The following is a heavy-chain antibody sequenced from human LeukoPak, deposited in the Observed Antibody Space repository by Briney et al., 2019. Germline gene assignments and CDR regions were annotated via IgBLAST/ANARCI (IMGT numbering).Heavy chain of an antibody. Sequence: GGSLRLSCAVSGLTFSSYWMHWVRQAPGKGLVWVSRINSDGSSTSYADSVKGRFTISRDNAKNTLYLQMNSLRAEDTAVYYCARGYRGATPGPVYWGQGTLVTVSS. J-gene: IGHJ4*02. D-gene: IGHD1-26*01. CDR1: GLTFSSYW. CDR3: ARGYRGATPGPVY. CDR2: INSDGSST. V-gene: IGHV3-74*01.